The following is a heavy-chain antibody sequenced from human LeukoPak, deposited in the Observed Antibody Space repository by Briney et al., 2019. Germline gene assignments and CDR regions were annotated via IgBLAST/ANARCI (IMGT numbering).Heavy chain of an antibody. CDR2: IKQDGSEK. Sequence: HTGGSLRLSCAASGFTSSSYWMSWVRQAPGKGLEWVANIKQDGSEKYYVDSVKGRFTISRDNAKNSLYLQMNSLRAEDTAVYYCARDRGSSGWYEFDSWGQGTLVTVSS. D-gene: IGHD6-19*01. V-gene: IGHV3-7*01. J-gene: IGHJ4*02. CDR3: ARDRGSSGWYEFDS. CDR1: GFTSSSYW.